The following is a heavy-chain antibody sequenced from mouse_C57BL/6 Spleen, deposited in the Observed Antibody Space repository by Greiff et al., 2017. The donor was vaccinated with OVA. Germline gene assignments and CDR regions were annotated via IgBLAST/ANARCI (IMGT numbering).Heavy chain of an antibody. Sequence: QVQLQQSGTELVKPGASVKLSCKASGYTFTSYWMHWVKQRPGQGLEWIGNINPSNGGTNYNEKFKSKATLTVDKSSSTAYMQLSSLTSEDSAVYYCARSDYGNYYWYFDVWGTGTTVTVSS. CDR2: INPSNGGT. J-gene: IGHJ1*03. CDR3: ARSDYGNYYWYFDV. V-gene: IGHV1-53*01. CDR1: GYTFTSYW. D-gene: IGHD2-1*01.